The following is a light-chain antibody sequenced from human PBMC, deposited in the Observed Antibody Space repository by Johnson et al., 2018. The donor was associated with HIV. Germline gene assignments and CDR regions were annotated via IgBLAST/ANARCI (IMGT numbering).Light chain of an antibody. CDR1: SSNIGNNY. CDR3: GAWDSGLTAHFV. V-gene: IGLV1-51*02. J-gene: IGLJ1*01. Sequence: QSVLTQPPSVSAAAGQKVTISCSGSSSNIGNNYVAWYQQVPGTAPKLLIYGNDKRPSGIPDRFSASKSGTSATLAITGLQTGDEADYYCGAWDSGLTAHFVFGSGTTITVL. CDR2: GND.